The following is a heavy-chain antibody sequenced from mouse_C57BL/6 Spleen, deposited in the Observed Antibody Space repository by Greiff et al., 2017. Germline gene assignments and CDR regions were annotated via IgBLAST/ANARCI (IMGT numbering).Heavy chain of an antibody. CDR2: IYPRNVNT. Sequence: VQLQQSGAELARPGASVKLSCKASCYTFTSYGISWVKQRTGQGLEWIGEIYPRNVNTYYTEKFQGKATLTADKSSSTAYMELRSLTSEDSAVYFCARGDYGRPFDYWGQGTTLTVSS. J-gene: IGHJ2*01. V-gene: IGHV1-81*01. D-gene: IGHD1-1*02. CDR3: ARGDYGRPFDY. CDR1: CYTFTSYG.